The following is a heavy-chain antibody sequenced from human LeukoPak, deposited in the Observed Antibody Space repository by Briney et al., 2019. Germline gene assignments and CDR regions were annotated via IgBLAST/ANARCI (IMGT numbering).Heavy chain of an antibody. J-gene: IGHJ2*01. D-gene: IGHD3-9*01. CDR3: ARNPQDWYWYFDL. CDR2: IKQDGSEK. V-gene: IGHV3-7*01. CDR1: GLTFSTYW. Sequence: GGSLRLSCAASGLTFSTYWMSWVRQAPGKGLEWVANIKQDGSEKYYVDSVKGRFTISRDNAKNSLYLQMNSLRGEDTAVYYCARNPQDWYWYFDLWGRGTLVTVSS.